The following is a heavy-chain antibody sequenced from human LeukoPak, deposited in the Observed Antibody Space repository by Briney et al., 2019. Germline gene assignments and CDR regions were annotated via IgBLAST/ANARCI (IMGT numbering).Heavy chain of an antibody. CDR3: ATPVDFWSGYSSFDY. Sequence: GRSLRLSCAASGFTFSSYGMHWVRQAPGKGLEWVAVISYDGSNKYYADSVKGRFTISRDSSKNTLYLQMNSLRAEDTAVYYCATPVDFWSGYSSFDYWGQGTLVTVSS. CDR2: ISYDGSNK. CDR1: GFTFSSYG. J-gene: IGHJ4*02. V-gene: IGHV3-30*03. D-gene: IGHD3-3*01.